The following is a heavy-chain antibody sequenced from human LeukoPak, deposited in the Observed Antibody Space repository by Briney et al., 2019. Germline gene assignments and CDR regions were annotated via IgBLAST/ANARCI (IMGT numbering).Heavy chain of an antibody. CDR1: GFTLSSYG. V-gene: IGHV3-30*02. D-gene: IGHD6-19*01. Sequence: GGSLRLSCAASGFTLSSYGMHWVRQAPGKGLEWVAFIRYDGSNTYYADSVKGRFSISRGSSKNTLYLQMNSLRAEDTAVYYCARRHSSGWYVFDYWGQGTLVTVSS. J-gene: IGHJ4*02. CDR2: IRYDGSNT. CDR3: ARRHSSGWYVFDY.